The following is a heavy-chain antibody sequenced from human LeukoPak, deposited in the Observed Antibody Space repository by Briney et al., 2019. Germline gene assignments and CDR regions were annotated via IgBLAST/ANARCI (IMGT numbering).Heavy chain of an antibody. J-gene: IGHJ2*01. CDR3: ARTGYYASSYWYFDL. CDR1: GGSISSYY. Sequence: PSETLSLTCTVSGGSISSYYWSWIRQPAGKGLEWIGRIYTSGSTNYNPSLKSQVTMSVDTSKNQFSLKLSSVTAADTAVYYCARTGYYASSYWYFDLWGRGTLVTVSS. V-gene: IGHV4-4*07. CDR2: IYTSGST. D-gene: IGHD3-9*01.